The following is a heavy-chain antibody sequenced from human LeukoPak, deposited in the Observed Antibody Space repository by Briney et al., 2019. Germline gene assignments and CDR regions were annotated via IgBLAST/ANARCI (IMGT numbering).Heavy chain of an antibody. D-gene: IGHD3-16*01. V-gene: IGHV3-53*01. CDR1: GFTVSSNY. CDR3: ASNLPGGLYYFDY. Sequence: GSLRLSCAASGFTVSSNYMSWVRQAPGKGLEWVSVIYSGGSTYYADSVKGRFTISRDNSKNTLYLQMNSLRAEDTAVYYCASNLPGGLYYFDYWGQGTLVTVSS. J-gene: IGHJ4*02. CDR2: IYSGGST.